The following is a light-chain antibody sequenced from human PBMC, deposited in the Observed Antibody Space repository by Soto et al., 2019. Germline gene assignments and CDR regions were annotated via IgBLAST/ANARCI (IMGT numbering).Light chain of an antibody. Sequence: QCDLTQPHSVSGSPGQSVTISCTGTSGDVGGYSYVSWYQQHPGKAPQLIIYDVTERPSGVPDRFSGSKSGNTAFLTISGLQAEDGADYYCCSYTGSYSYVFGIGTKVTVL. V-gene: IGLV2-11*01. CDR3: CSYTGSYSYV. CDR2: DVT. J-gene: IGLJ1*01. CDR1: SGDVGGYSY.